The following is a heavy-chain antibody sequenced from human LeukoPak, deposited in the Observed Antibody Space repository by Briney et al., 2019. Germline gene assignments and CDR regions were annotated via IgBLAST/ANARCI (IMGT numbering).Heavy chain of an antibody. CDR2: ISAYNGNT. Sequence: ASVKVSCKASGYTFTSYGISWVRQAPGQGLEWMGWISAYNGNTNYAQKLQGRVTMTTDTSTSTAYMELRSLRSDDTAVYYCAKVKPQQLVHRNRFDYWGQGTLVTVSS. D-gene: IGHD6-13*01. CDR1: GYTFTSYG. CDR3: AKVKPQQLVHRNRFDY. J-gene: IGHJ4*02. V-gene: IGHV1-18*01.